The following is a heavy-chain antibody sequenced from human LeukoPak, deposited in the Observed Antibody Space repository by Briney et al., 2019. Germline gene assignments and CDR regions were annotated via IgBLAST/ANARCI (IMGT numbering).Heavy chain of an antibody. D-gene: IGHD3-9*01. CDR3: ARTLLTGQAQSYYYHAVDV. CDR2: IYYSGST. Sequence: SATLSLTCAVAGGSISSNYWSWIRPPPGEGLEWIGYIYYSGSTNYNPSLMSRVTNYNPSLKRRVTISVDTSKNQFSLKLRSVTAADTAVYYCARTLLTGQAQSYYYHAVDVWGKGTTVTVSS. V-gene: IGHV4-59*01. J-gene: IGHJ6*04. CDR1: GGSISSNY.